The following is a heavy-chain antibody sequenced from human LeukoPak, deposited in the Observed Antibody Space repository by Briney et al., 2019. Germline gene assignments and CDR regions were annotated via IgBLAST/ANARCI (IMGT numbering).Heavy chain of an antibody. CDR2: INHSGST. V-gene: IGHV4-34*01. D-gene: IGHD3-9*01. J-gene: IGHJ4*02. CDR1: GGSFSGYY. CDR3: ARSDILPGYSNDY. Sequence: SETLSLTCAVYGGSFSGYYWSWIRQPPGKGLQWIGEINHSGSTNYNPSLKSRVTISVDTSKNQFSLKLSSVTAADTAVYYCARSDILPGYSNDYWGQGTLVTVSS.